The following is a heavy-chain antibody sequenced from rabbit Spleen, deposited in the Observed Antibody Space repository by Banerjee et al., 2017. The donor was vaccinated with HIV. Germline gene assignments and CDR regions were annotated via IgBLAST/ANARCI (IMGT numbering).Heavy chain of an antibody. CDR3: ARDTGSSFSSYGMDL. D-gene: IGHD8-1*01. CDR1: GVSFSFSSY. Sequence: QSLEESGGGLVQPEGSLTLTCTASGVSFSFSSYMCWVRQAPGKGLEWIACIDVGSSGFTYFATWAKGRFTISKTSSTTVTLQMTRLTAADTATYFCARDTGSSFSSYGMDLWGPGTLVTVS. CDR2: IDVGSSGFT. V-gene: IGHV1S40*01. J-gene: IGHJ6*01.